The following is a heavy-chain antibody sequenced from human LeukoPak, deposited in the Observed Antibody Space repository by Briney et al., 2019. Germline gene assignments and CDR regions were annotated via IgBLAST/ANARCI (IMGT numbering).Heavy chain of an antibody. V-gene: IGHV3-48*03. CDR3: AINGFSSGWYEPYYFGN. D-gene: IGHD6-19*01. Sequence: GGSLRLSCAASGFPFSSYEMNWVRQAPGKGLEWVSYISSSGNAIYYADSLKGRFTISRDNAKNSLYLQMNSLRAEDTAVYYCAINGFSSGWYEPYYFGNWGQGTLVTVSS. CDR1: GFPFSSYE. J-gene: IGHJ4*02. CDR2: ISSSGNAI.